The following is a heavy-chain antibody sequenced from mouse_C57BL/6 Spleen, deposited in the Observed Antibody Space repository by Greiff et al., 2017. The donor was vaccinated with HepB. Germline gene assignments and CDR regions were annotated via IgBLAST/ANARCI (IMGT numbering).Heavy chain of an antibody. D-gene: IGHD2-1*01. J-gene: IGHJ2*01. CDR3: TRRGYYGNYRYYFDY. CDR1: GYTFTDYE. CDR2: IDPETGGT. V-gene: IGHV1-15*01. Sequence: VKVVESGAELVRPGASVTLSCKASGYTFTDYEMHWVKQTPVHGLEWIGAIDPETGGTAYNQKFKGKAILTADKSSSTAYMELRSLTSEDSAVYYCTRRGYYGNYRYYFDYWGQGTTLTVSS.